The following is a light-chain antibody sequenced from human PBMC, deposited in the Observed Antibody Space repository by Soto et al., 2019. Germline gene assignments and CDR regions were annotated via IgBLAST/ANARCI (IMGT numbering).Light chain of an antibody. Sequence: DIQMTQSPSTLSASVGDRVTITCRASQSISSWLAWYQQKPGKAPKLLIYKASGLESGVPSRFIGSGSGTDFTLTISSLQPDDFANYYCQQYNSYSPLTFGGGTKVEIK. CDR3: QQYNSYSPLT. J-gene: IGKJ4*01. V-gene: IGKV1-5*03. CDR2: KAS. CDR1: QSISSW.